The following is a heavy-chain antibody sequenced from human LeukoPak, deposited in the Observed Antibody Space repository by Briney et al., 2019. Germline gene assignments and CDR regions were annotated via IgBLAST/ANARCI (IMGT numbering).Heavy chain of an antibody. CDR2: MNPNSGNT. V-gene: IGHV1-8*01. CDR1: GYTFTSYD. Sequence: ASVKVSCKASGYTFTSYDINWVRQATGQGLEWMGWMNPNSGNTGYAQKFQGRVTMTRDMSTSTVYMELSSLRSEDTAVYYCARGALGVVTFDYWGQGTLVTVSS. D-gene: IGHD3-3*01. CDR3: ARGALGVVTFDY. J-gene: IGHJ4*02.